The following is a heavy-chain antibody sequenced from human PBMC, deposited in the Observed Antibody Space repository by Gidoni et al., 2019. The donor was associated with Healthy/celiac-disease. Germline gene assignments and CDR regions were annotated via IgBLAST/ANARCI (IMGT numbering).Heavy chain of an antibody. D-gene: IGHD2-2*01. J-gene: IGHJ5*02. V-gene: IGHV1-2*02. CDR3: AREAGEYQLLRKVCNWFDP. CDR1: GYTFTGYY. Sequence: QVQLVQSGAEVKKPGASVKVSCKASGYTFTGYYMHWVRQAPGQGLEWMGWINPNSGGTNDAQKFQGRVTMTRDTSISTAYMELSRLRSDDTAVYYCAREAGEYQLLRKVCNWFDPWGQGTLVTVSS. CDR2: INPNSGGT.